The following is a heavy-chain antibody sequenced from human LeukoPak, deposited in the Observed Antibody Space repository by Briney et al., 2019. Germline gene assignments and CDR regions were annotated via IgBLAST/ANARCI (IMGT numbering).Heavy chain of an antibody. Sequence: QPGGSLRLSCATSGFTFSSSAMSWIRQPAGKGLEWIGRIYTTGTTNYNPSLNSRVTMSLDTSKNRFSLKLSSVTAADTAVYYCARERRDGSYGLDYWGQGTLLTVSS. CDR1: GFTFSSSA. V-gene: IGHV4-4*07. D-gene: IGHD5-18*01. CDR2: IYTTGTT. J-gene: IGHJ4*02. CDR3: ARERRDGSYGLDY.